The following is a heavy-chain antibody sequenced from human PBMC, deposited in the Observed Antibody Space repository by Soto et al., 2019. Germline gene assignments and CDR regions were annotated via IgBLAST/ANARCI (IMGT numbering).Heavy chain of an antibody. D-gene: IGHD5-12*01. Sequence: SVKVSCKASGYTFTCYGISWVRQAPGQGLEWMGGIIPIFGTANYAQKFQGRVTITADESTSTAYMELSSLRSEDTAVYYCASQRRDGYNYHAFAIWGQGTMVTVSS. J-gene: IGHJ3*02. CDR1: GYTFTCYG. CDR3: ASQRRDGYNYHAFAI. CDR2: IIPIFGTA. V-gene: IGHV1-69*13.